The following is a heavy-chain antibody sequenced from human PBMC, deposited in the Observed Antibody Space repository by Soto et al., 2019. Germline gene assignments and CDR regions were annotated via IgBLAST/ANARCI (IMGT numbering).Heavy chain of an antibody. CDR2: IGPESGAT. CDR1: GYTFTGHY. D-gene: IGHD1-26*01. J-gene: IGHJ4*02. Sequence: ASVKVSCKASGYTFTGHYIHWVRQAPEQGPEWMGEIGPESGATRYAQKFQGRVTMTRDMSITTVYMELNNLSPDDTAVYYCGRGRSGQIVVFYWGQGTPITVSS. V-gene: IGHV1-2*02. CDR3: GRGRSGQIVVFY.